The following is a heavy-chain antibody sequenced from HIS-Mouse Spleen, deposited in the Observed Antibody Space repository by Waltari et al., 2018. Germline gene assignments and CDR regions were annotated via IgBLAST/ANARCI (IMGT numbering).Heavy chain of an antibody. Sequence: QVQLVESGGGVVQTGRSLRLSCAASGFTFSSHGMHRVRQAPGKGLEWVAVISYDGSNKYYADSVKGRFTISRDNSKNTLYLQMNSLRAEDTAVYYCAKDKHHAFDYWGQGTLVTVSS. J-gene: IGHJ4*02. CDR3: AKDKHHAFDY. CDR2: ISYDGSNK. V-gene: IGHV3-30*18. CDR1: GFTFSSHG.